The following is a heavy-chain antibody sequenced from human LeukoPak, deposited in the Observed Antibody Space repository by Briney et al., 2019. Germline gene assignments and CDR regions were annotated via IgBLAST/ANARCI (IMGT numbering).Heavy chain of an antibody. CDR3: ARSPHLHCSGGSCYSYYYYYMDV. CDR2: ISAYNGNT. D-gene: IGHD2-15*01. J-gene: IGHJ6*03. CDR1: GYTFTSYG. V-gene: IGHV1-18*01. Sequence: GASVKVSCKASGYTFTSYGISWVRQAPGQGLEWMGWISAYNGNTNYAQKLQGRVTMTRDTSTSTVYMELSCLRSEDTAVYYCARSPHLHCSGGSCYSYYYYYMDVWGKGTTVTVSS.